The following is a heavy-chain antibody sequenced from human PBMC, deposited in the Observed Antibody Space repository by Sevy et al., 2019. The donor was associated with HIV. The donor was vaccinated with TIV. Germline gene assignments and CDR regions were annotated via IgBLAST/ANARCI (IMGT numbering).Heavy chain of an antibody. CDR1: GGSFSGYY. CDR2: INHSGST. J-gene: IGHJ6*02. CDR3: ARGPNYDILTGYSGLDV. V-gene: IGHV4-34*01. D-gene: IGHD3-9*01. Sequence: SETLSLTCAVYGGSFSGYYWSWIRQPPGKGLEWIGEINHSGSTNYNPSLKSRVTISVDTSKNQFSLKLSSVTAADPAVYYCARGPNYDILTGYSGLDVWGQGTTVTVSS.